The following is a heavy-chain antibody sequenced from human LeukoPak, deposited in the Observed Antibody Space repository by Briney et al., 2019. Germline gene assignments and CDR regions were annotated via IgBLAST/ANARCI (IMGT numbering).Heavy chain of an antibody. V-gene: IGHV1-18*01. CDR3: ARGGDNTGYYGDAFDI. D-gene: IGHD3-22*01. CDR2: ISAYNGNT. J-gene: IGHJ3*02. CDR1: GYTFTSYG. Sequence: AAVKVSCKASGYTFTSYGISWVRQAPGQGLEWMGWISAYNGNTNYAQKLQGRVTMTTDTSTSTAYKELKSLRSEDTAVYYCARGGDNTGYYGDAFDIWGQGTVVTVSS.